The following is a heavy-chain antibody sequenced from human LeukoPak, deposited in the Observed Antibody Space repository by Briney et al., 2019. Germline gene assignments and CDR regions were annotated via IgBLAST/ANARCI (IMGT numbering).Heavy chain of an antibody. J-gene: IGHJ4*02. CDR1: GFTFRKHW. Sequence: GESLRLSCAADGFTFRKHWMSWVRQAMGKGLECVAKIKEDGSEKHYVDSVKGRFTISRDNTKNSLYLQMNSLRAEDTAVYYCARDYTGGRNDYWGQGTLVIVSS. CDR3: ARDYTGGRNDY. V-gene: IGHV3-7*01. CDR2: IKEDGSEK. D-gene: IGHD7-27*01.